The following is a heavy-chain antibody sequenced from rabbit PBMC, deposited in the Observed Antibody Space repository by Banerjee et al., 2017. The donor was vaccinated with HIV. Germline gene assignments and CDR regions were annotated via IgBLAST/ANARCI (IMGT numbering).Heavy chain of an antibody. J-gene: IGHJ4*01. D-gene: IGHD7-1*01. CDR2: IYTGSGHT. Sequence: QSLEESGGDLVKPGASLTLTCTASGFSFSSGYDICWVRQAPGKGLEWIACIYTGSGHTYYASWAKGRFTISKTSSTTVTLQMTSLTAADTATYFCARGGIYGYSILDLWGQGTLVTVS. CDR1: GFSFSSGYD. CDR3: ARGGIYGYSILDL. V-gene: IGHV1S40*01.